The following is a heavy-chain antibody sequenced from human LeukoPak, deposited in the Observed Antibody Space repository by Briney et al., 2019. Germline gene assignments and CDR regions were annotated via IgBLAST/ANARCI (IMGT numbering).Heavy chain of an antibody. CDR2: ISGSGDST. J-gene: IGHJ4*02. Sequence: GGSLRLSCTASGFTFSSYTMTWVRQAPGKGLEWVSGISGSGDSTYYADSLKGRFTISRDNSKNTLNLQMNSLRAEDTAIYYCAKLSGTFDSWCQGTLVTVSS. V-gene: IGHV3-23*01. CDR3: AKLSGTFDS. D-gene: IGHD3-16*02. CDR1: GFTFSSYT.